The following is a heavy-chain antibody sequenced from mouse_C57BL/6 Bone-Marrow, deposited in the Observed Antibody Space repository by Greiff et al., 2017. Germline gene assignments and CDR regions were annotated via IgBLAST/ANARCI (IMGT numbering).Heavy chain of an antibody. J-gene: IGHJ2*01. D-gene: IGHD2-13*01. CDR2: INPYNGGT. CDR3: ARLGDYYFDY. V-gene: IGHV1-19*01. Sequence: SGPVLVKPGASVKMSCKASGYTFTDYYMNWVKQSHGKSLEWIGVINPYNGGTSYNQKFKGKATLTVDKCSSTAYMELNSLTSEDSAVYYCARLGDYYFDYWGQGTTLTVSS. CDR1: GYTFTDYY.